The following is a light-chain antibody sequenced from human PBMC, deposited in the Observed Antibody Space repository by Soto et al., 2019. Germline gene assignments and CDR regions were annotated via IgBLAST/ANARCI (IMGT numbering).Light chain of an antibody. J-gene: IGKJ2*01. CDR1: QSVGSN. Sequence: EIVMTQSPATLSVSPGEGATLSCRASQSVGSNLAWYQQRAGQSPSLLIYGASTRATGVPARFRASGSGTEFTLTISSLQAEDFAVYHCQQYHSWPLSTFGQGTKVESK. CDR2: GAS. V-gene: IGKV3-15*01. CDR3: QQYHSWPLST.